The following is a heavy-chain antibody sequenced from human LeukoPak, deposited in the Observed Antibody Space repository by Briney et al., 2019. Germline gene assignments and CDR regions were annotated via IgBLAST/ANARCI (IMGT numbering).Heavy chain of an antibody. V-gene: IGHV4-39*01. J-gene: IGHJ3*02. D-gene: IGHD2-2*01. CDR1: GGSISSSSYY. CDR3: ARLACSSTSCWGYDAFDI. CDR2: IYYSGST. Sequence: SETLSLTCTVSGGSISSSSYYWGWIRQPPGKGLEWIGSIYYSGSTYYNPSLKSRVTISVDTSKNQFSLKLSSVTAADTAVYYCARLACSSTSCWGYDAFDISGQGTMVTVSS.